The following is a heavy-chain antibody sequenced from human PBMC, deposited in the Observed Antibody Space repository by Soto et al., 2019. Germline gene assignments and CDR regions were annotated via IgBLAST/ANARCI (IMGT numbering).Heavy chain of an antibody. D-gene: IGHD6-6*01. Sequence: SETLSLTCTVSGGSISSYYWSWIRQPPGKGLEWIGYIYYSGSTNYNPSLKSRVTISVDTSKNQFSLKLSSVTAADTAVYYCAREPGSSSHYYYYYYGMDVWGQGTTVTVSS. V-gene: IGHV4-59*01. CDR1: GGSISSYY. J-gene: IGHJ6*02. CDR3: AREPGSSSHYYYYYYGMDV. CDR2: IYYSGST.